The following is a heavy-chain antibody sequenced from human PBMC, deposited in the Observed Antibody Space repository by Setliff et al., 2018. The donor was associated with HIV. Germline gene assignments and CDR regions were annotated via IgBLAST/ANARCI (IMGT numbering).Heavy chain of an antibody. CDR2: ISNNGGIT. J-gene: IGHJ4*02. CDR1: GFTFSSYG. Sequence: GGSLRLSCAASGFTFSSYGMHWVRQAPGKGLEYVSAISNNGGITYYGDSVKGRFTISRDNSKNTLYFQMGSLRPEDMAVYYCARAEQRYYGSGKGYYFDYWGPGTLVTVSS. V-gene: IGHV3-64*02. CDR3: ARAEQRYYGSGKGYYFDY. D-gene: IGHD3-10*01.